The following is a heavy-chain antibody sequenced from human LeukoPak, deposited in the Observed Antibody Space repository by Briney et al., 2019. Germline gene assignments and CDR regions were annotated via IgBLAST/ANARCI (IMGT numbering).Heavy chain of an antibody. V-gene: IGHV1-2*02. CDR3: ARLALRSFDY. CDR2: INPNSGAT. J-gene: IGHJ4*02. Sequence: ASVKVSCKASGYTFTGYYIHWVRQAPGQGLEWMGWINPNSGATTYAQRFQGRVTMTRDTSIYTAYMELSRLRSDDTAVYYCARLALRSFDYWGQGTLVTVSS. CDR1: GYTFTGYY.